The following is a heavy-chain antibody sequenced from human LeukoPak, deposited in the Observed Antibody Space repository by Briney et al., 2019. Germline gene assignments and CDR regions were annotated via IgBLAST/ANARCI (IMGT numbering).Heavy chain of an antibody. CDR1: GFTFSSYA. CDR3: AKQQTMIVVVITYDY. Sequence: GGSLRLSCAASGFTFSSYAMSWVRQAPGKGLEWVSAISGSGGSTYYADSVKGRFTISRDNSKNTLYLQMNSLRAEDTAVYYCAKQQTMIVVVITYDYWGRGTLVTVSS. CDR2: ISGSGGST. V-gene: IGHV3-23*01. D-gene: IGHD3-22*01. J-gene: IGHJ4*02.